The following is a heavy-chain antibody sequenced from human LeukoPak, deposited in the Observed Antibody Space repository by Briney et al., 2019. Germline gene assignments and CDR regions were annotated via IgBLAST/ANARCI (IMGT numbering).Heavy chain of an antibody. CDR3: ARGGSLRYYYYYGMDV. CDR2: INHSGST. Sequence: TSETLSLTCAVYGGSFSGYYWSWIRQPPGKGLEWIGEINHSGSTNYNPSLKSRVTISVDTSKNQFSLKLSSVTAAVTAVYYCARGGSLRYYYYYGMDVWGQGTTVTVSS. CDR1: GGSFSGYY. J-gene: IGHJ6*02. V-gene: IGHV4-34*01. D-gene: IGHD2-21*01.